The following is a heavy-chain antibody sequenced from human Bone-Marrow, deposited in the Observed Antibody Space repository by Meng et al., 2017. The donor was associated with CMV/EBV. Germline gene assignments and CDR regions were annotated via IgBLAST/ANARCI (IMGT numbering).Heavy chain of an antibody. J-gene: IGHJ4*02. Sequence: GGSRRPSCAASGFTFTTCAMPGVRQAPGKGLEGVVVISYDGSDKYDAGSVKGRFTISRDNSKNTMYLEMNSLRAEDTAVYYCARDSSRYGEIDYWDQGTMVTVSS. V-gene: IGHV3-30*04. CDR1: GFTFTTCA. CDR2: ISYDGSDK. CDR3: ARDSSRYGEIDY. D-gene: IGHD6-13*01.